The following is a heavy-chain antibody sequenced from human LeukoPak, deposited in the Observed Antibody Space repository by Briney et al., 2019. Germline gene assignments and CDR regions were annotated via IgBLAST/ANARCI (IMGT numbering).Heavy chain of an antibody. D-gene: IGHD3-3*01. J-gene: IGHJ3*02. V-gene: IGHV4-34*01. CDR1: GGSFSGYY. CDR3: ARHRRYYEAFDI. Sequence: PSETLSLTCAVYGGSFSGYYWSWIRQPPGKGLEWIGEINHSGSTNYNPSLKSRVTISVDTSKNQFSLKLSSVTAANTAVYYCARHRRYYEAFDIWGQGTMVTVSS. CDR2: INHSGST.